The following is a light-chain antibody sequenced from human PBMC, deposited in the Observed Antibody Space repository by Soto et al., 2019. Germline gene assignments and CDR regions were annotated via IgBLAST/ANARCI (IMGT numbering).Light chain of an antibody. CDR3: QQYGSSPWP. J-gene: IGKJ1*01. Sequence: EIVLTQSPCTLSLSPGERATLSCRASQSVSSSYFAWYQQKPGQAPRLLIYGASSRATGIPDRFSGSGSGTDFTLTISRLEPEDFAVYYCQQYGSSPWPFGQGTKVDIK. V-gene: IGKV3-20*01. CDR2: GAS. CDR1: QSVSSSY.